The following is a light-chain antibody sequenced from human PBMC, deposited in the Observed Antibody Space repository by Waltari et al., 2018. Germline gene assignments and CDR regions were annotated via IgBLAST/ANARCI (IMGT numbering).Light chain of an antibody. CDR2: DVS. J-gene: IGLJ1*01. CDR1: SSSLGGYNH. Sequence: QSALTQPAPVSGSPGQSITIPCPGTSSSLGGYNHVSWYQQHPGKAPKPMIYDVSKRPSGVSNRFSGSKSGNTASLTISGLQAEDEADYYCSSYTSSSTFAYVFGTGTKVTVL. CDR3: SSYTSSSTFAYV. V-gene: IGLV2-14*01.